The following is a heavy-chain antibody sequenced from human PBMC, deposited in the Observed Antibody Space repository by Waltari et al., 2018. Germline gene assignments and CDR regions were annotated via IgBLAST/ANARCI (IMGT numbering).Heavy chain of an antibody. Sequence: QVQLVQSGAEVKKPGASVKVSCKASGYTFTSSDIHWVRQATGQGLEWMGWMNPNSGNTGYAQKFQGRVTITRNTSISTAYMELSSLRSEDTAVYYCARGRDQLLNYFDYWGQGTLVTVSS. J-gene: IGHJ4*02. CDR2: MNPNSGNT. CDR1: GYTFTSSD. CDR3: ARGRDQLLNYFDY. D-gene: IGHD2-2*01. V-gene: IGHV1-8*03.